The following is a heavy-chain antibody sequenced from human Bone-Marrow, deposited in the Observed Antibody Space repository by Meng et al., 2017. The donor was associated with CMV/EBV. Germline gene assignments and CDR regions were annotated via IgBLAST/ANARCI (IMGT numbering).Heavy chain of an antibody. V-gene: IGHV3-30-3*01. D-gene: IGHD4-17*01. CDR2: TSSDGNII. Sequence: GGSLRLSCAASGFSFTNHAIHWVRQAPGKGLEWVAVTSSDGNIIDYADAVKGRFSMSRDNSKNKVYLQINALRREDTAVYYCARDLGMVTTYWFDPWGQGTLVTVSS. J-gene: IGHJ5*02. CDR1: GFSFTNHA. CDR3: ARDLGMVTTYWFDP.